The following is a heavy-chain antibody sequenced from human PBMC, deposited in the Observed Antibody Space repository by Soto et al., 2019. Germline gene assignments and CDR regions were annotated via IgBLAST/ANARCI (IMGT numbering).Heavy chain of an antibody. CDR1: GFTFSSYG. J-gene: IGHJ4*02. D-gene: IGHD3-16*01. V-gene: IGHV3-33*01. CDR2: IWYDGSNK. Sequence: GGSLSLSCAASGFTFSSYGMHWVRQAPGKGLEWVAVIWYDGSNKYYADSVKGRFTISRDNSKNTLYLQMNSLRAEDTAVYYCARNPGLWSYYFDYWGQGTLVNVSS. CDR3: ARNPGLWSYYFDY.